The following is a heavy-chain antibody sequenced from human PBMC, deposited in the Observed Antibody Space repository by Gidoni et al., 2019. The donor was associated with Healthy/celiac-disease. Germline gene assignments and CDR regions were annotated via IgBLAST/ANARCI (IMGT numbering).Heavy chain of an antibody. CDR3: ARDENYGDHGKTFDY. Sequence: EVQLVESGGGLVQPGGSLRLYCAASGFPFSRYWMSWVRQDPGKGREWVDNIKQDGSEKYYVDTGKGRFTISRDNAKNSLYLQMNSLRAEDTAVYYCARDENYGDHGKTFDYWGQGTLVTVSS. D-gene: IGHD4-17*01. V-gene: IGHV3-7*01. CDR1: GFPFSRYW. J-gene: IGHJ4*02. CDR2: IKQDGSEK.